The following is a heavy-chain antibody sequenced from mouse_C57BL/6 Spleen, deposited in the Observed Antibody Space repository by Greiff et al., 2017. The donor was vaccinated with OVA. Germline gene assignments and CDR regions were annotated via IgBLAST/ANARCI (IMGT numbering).Heavy chain of an antibody. Sequence: VQVVESGPGLVAPSQSLSITCTVSGFSLTSYAISWVRQPPGKGLEWLGVIWTGGGTNYNSALKSRLSISKDNSKSQVFLKMNSLQTDDTARYYCAREGDSSGYGSFAYWGQGTLVTVSA. CDR1: GFSLTSYA. V-gene: IGHV2-9-1*01. CDR3: AREGDSSGYGSFAY. J-gene: IGHJ3*01. CDR2: IWTGGGT. D-gene: IGHD3-2*02.